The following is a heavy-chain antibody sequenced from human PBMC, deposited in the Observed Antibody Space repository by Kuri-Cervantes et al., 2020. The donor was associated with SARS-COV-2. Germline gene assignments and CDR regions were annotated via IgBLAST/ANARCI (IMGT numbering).Heavy chain of an antibody. D-gene: IGHD3-3*01. CDR2: INPNSGGT. CDR1: GYTFTGYY. Sequence: ASVKVSCKASGYTFTGYYMHWVRQAPGQGLEWMGWINPNSGGTNYAQKFQGRVTMTEDTSTDTAYMELSSLRSEDTAVYYCASYRDFWSGTAGIDYWGQGTLVTVSS. CDR3: ASYRDFWSGTAGIDY. J-gene: IGHJ4*02. V-gene: IGHV1-2*02.